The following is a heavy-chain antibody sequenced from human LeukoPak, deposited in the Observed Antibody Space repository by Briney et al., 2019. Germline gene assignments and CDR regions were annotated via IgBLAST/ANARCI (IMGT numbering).Heavy chain of an antibody. J-gene: IGHJ4*02. CDR2: MSYDGSDI. CDR3: ARDAFGAIDY. Sequence: PGRSLRLSCAASGFTFNTYAMHWVRQAPGKGLEWVAVMSYDGSDIHYADSVKGRFTISRDNSKNTPYLQMNSLRAEDTAVYYCARDAFGAIDYWGQGTLVTVSS. D-gene: IGHD3-3*01. CDR1: GFTFNTYA. V-gene: IGHV3-30-3*01.